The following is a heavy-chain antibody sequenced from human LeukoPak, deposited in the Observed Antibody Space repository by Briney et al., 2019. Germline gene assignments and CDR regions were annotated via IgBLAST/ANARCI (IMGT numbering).Heavy chain of an antibody. Sequence: GESLKVSCKSSGYTFTTYWIGWVRQMPGKGLEWMGIIYPDDSDTRYSPSFQGQVTISADKSISTAYLQWSSLKTSDTAIYYCARRPLHILYSTFSAFDFWGQGTMVTVSS. CDR2: IYPDDSDT. V-gene: IGHV5-51*01. CDR1: GYTFTTYW. J-gene: IGHJ3*01. CDR3: ARRPLHILYSTFSAFDF. D-gene: IGHD2-8*01.